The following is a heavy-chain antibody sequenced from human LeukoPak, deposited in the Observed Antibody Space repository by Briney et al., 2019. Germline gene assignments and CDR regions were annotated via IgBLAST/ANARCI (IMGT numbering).Heavy chain of an antibody. D-gene: IGHD3-22*01. CDR2: IYYSGST. V-gene: IGHV4-59*01. J-gene: IGHJ4*02. CDR1: GVSISSYY. Sequence: PSETLSLTCTVPGVSISSYYWSWIRQPPGKGLEWIGYIYYSGSTDYNPSLKSRVTISVDTSKNRFSLRLSSVTAADTAVYYRARSDLDSSGYYGVLYFDYWGQGTPVTVSS. CDR3: ARSDLDSSGYYGVLYFDY.